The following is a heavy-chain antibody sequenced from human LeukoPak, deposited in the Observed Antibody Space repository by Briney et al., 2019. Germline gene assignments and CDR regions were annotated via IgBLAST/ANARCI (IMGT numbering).Heavy chain of an antibody. Sequence: GGSLRLSCAASGFTFSGSAMHWVRQASGKGLEWVGRIRSKANSYATAYAASVKGRFTISRDDSKNTAYLQMNSLKTEDTAVYYCTRRPDYDFWSGPSPFYYYYYYMDVWGKGTTVTVSS. V-gene: IGHV3-73*01. CDR1: GFTFSGSA. J-gene: IGHJ6*03. CDR3: TRRPDYDFWSGPSPFYYYYYYMDV. D-gene: IGHD3-3*01. CDR2: IRSKANSYAT.